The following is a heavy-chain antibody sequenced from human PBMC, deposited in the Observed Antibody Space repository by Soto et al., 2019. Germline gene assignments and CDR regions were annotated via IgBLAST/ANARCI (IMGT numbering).Heavy chain of an antibody. V-gene: IGHV3-72*01. CDR3: ARSIPGTTSFDS. CDR2: SRDKGNSYST. Sequence: EVHLVESGGGLVQPGGSLRLYCAGSGFTFSDYYIDWVRQAPGKGLEWVGRSRDKGNSYSTDYAASVKGRFTVSRDTSKNSLYLQMNSLKADDTALYYCARSIPGTTSFDSWGQGTLVTVSS. J-gene: IGHJ4*02. CDR1: GFTFSDYY. D-gene: IGHD1-7*01.